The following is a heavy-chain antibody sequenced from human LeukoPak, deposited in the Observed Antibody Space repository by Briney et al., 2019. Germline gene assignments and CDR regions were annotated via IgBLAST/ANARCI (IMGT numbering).Heavy chain of an antibody. CDR2: ISSDGTST. D-gene: IGHD6-13*01. V-gene: IGHV3-74*01. J-gene: IGHJ4*02. CDR3: ARVRGSSWFDY. CDR1: GFTFSSSS. Sequence: GGSLRLSCSASGFTFSSSSMHWVRRAPGKGLVWVSRISSDGTSTNYADSVKGRFIISRDNAKNTLYLQMNSLRAEDTAVYFCARVRGSSWFDYWGQGTLVAVSS.